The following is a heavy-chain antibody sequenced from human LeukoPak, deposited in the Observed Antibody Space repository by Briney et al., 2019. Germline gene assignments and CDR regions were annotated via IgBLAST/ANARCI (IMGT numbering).Heavy chain of an antibody. V-gene: IGHV4-39*02. J-gene: IGHJ5*02. CDR1: GDSIGTSGYY. Sequence: SETLSLTCTVSGDSIGTSGYYWGWIRQPPGKGLEWIGSISYSGSTYYNPSLKSRVTISVDTSKTHFSLKPISLTAADTAVYYCARIIIYDNVSPWGQGTLVTVSS. CDR3: ARIIIYDNVSP. D-gene: IGHD3-16*01. CDR2: ISYSGST.